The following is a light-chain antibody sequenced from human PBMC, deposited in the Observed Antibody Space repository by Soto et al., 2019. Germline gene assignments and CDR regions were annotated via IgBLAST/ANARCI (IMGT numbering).Light chain of an antibody. V-gene: IGKV3-20*01. CDR3: HQYSSSPRT. Sequence: EVVLTQSPGTLSLSPGERATLSCRASQSVSNNYLAWYQQKPGQAPRLLIYGASTRATGVPDRFSGSGSGTEFTLTISRLEPEDFVVFCCHQYSSSPRTFGQGTRVEVK. CDR2: GAS. CDR1: QSVSNNY. J-gene: IGKJ1*01.